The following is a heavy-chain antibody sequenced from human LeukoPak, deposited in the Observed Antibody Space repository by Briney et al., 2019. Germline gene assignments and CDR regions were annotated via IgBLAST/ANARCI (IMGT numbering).Heavy chain of an antibody. D-gene: IGHD3-10*01. Sequence: GGSLRLSCAASGFTFSSYSMNWVRQAPGKGLEWVSYISSSSSTIYYADSVKGRFTISRDNAKNSLYLQMNSLRAEDTAVYYCARNYYGSGSYLGAFDIWGQGTMVTASS. CDR3: ARNYYGSGSYLGAFDI. V-gene: IGHV3-48*04. J-gene: IGHJ3*02. CDR1: GFTFSSYS. CDR2: ISSSSSTI.